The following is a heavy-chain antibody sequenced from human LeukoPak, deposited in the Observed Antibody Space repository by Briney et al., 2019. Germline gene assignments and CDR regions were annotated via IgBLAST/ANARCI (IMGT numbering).Heavy chain of an antibody. J-gene: IGHJ4*02. CDR3: ARDSSSGWYHLY. Sequence: GGSLRLSCAASGFTFSDYYMSWVRQAPGKGLEWVSAISGGSTYYADSVKGRFTISRDNSKNTLYLQMNSLRAEDTAVYYCARDSSSGWYHLYWGQGTLVTVSS. D-gene: IGHD6-19*01. V-gene: IGHV3-23*01. CDR1: GFTFSDYY. CDR2: ISGGST.